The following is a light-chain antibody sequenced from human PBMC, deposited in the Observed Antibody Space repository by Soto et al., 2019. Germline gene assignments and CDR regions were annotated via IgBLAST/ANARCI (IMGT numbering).Light chain of an antibody. CDR3: SSKRDSSTLFV. J-gene: IGLJ1*01. CDR2: EVS. Sequence: QSVLTQPPSASGSPGQSVTISCTGTSSDVGAYKYVSWYQQHPGKVPKLIIYEVSKRPSGVPDRFSGSKSGSTASLTVSGLQAEDEADYYCSSKRDSSTLFVFGTGTKVTVL. CDR1: SSDVGAYKY. V-gene: IGLV2-8*01.